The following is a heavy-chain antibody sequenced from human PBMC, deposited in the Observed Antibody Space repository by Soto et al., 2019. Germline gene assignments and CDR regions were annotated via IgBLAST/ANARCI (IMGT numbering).Heavy chain of an antibody. D-gene: IGHD1-7*01. Sequence: QVQLVESGGGVVQPGRSLRLSCAASGFTFSSYGMHWVRQAPGKGLEWVAVISYDGSNKYYADSVKGRFTISRDNSNNTLYLQMNSLRAEDTAVYYCAKEKSGTRFDYWGQGTLVTVSS. CDR1: GFTFSSYG. V-gene: IGHV3-30*18. J-gene: IGHJ4*02. CDR2: ISYDGSNK. CDR3: AKEKSGTRFDY.